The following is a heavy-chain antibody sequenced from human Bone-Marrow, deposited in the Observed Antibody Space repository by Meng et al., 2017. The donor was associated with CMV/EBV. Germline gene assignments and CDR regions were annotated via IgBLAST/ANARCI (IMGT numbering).Heavy chain of an antibody. J-gene: IGHJ6*02. Sequence: SLKISCAASGFTFDDYAMHWVRQAPGKGLEWVSGISWNSGSIGYADSVKGRFTISRDNAKNSLYLQMNSLRAEDTAVYYCADGGIAAAGPKHGYYYGMDVWGQGTTVTVSS. CDR3: ADGGIAAAGPKHGYYYGMDV. CDR1: GFTFDDYA. D-gene: IGHD6-13*01. V-gene: IGHV3-9*01. CDR2: ISWNSGSI.